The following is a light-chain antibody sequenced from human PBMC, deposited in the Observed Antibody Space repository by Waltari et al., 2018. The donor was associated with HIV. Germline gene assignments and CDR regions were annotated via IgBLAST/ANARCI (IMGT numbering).Light chain of an antibody. CDR1: QTFLYISNNRNY. J-gene: IGKJ1*01. CDR2: WAS. Sequence: DIVMTQSPESPTLSLGERATIRCKSSQTFLYISNNRNYVAWYQQKQGQPPQLLIYWASTRESDVPDRFSGSGSGTDVTLTINNLQAEDVAFYYCQQYYSNSWTFGQGTKVEL. CDR3: QQYYSNSWT. V-gene: IGKV4-1*01.